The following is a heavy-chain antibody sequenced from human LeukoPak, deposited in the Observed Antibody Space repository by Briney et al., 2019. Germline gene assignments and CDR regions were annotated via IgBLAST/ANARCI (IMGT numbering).Heavy chain of an antibody. J-gene: IGHJ2*01. Sequence: GGSLRLSCAASGFTFSGYAMRWVRQAPGKGLEWVAVISYDGSNKYYTDSVKGRFTISRDNSKNTLYLQMNSLRAEDTAVYYRARDHRNYDGSGSYYADWYFDLWGRGTLVTVSS. D-gene: IGHD3-10*01. CDR2: ISYDGSNK. V-gene: IGHV3-30*04. CDR3: ARDHRNYDGSGSYYADWYFDL. CDR1: GFTFSGYA.